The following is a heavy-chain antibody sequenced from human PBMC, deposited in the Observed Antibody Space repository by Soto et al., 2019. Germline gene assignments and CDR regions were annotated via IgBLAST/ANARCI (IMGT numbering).Heavy chain of an antibody. D-gene: IGHD3-10*01. CDR2: IYDSGNT. CDR3: ARDRGGSGALYYYGMDV. J-gene: IGHJ6*02. Sequence: QVQLQGSGPGLVKPSETLSLTCTFSGGSIRGYYWTWIRQPPGKGLEWIGNIYDSGNTNYNPSFRSRIIMSIDVSKAQFSLTLSPVTAADTAVYFWARDRGGSGALYYYGMDVWGQGTSVTVSS. V-gene: IGHV4-59*01. CDR1: GGSIRGYY.